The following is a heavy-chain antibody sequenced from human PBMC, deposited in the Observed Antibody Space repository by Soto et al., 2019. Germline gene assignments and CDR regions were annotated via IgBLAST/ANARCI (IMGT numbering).Heavy chain of an antibody. J-gene: IGHJ4*02. V-gene: IGHV1-69*12. CDR2: IIPIFGTA. CDR3: ARGSSIADRWAAPNFDY. Sequence: QVQLVQSGAEVKKPGSSVKVSCKASGGTFSSYAISWVRQAPGQGLEWMGGIIPIFGTANYAQKFQGRVTITAXXAXRXXYMELSSVTSEDTAVYYCARGSSIADRWAAPNFDYWGQGTLVTVSS. D-gene: IGHD6-6*01. CDR1: GGTFSSYA.